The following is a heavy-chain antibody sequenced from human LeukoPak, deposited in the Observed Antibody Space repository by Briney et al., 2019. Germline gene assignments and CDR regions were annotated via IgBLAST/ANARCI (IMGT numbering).Heavy chain of an antibody. Sequence: SETLSLTCTVSGGSISSGGYYWSWIRQPPGKGLEWIVYIYHSGSTNYNPSLKSRVTISVDTSKNQFSLKLSSVTAADTAVYYCARVPLRYSGYYYGMDVWGQGTTVTVSS. V-gene: IGHV4-30-2*01. CDR1: GGSISSGGYY. CDR3: ARVPLRYSGYYYGMDV. D-gene: IGHD3-9*01. J-gene: IGHJ6*02. CDR2: IYHSGST.